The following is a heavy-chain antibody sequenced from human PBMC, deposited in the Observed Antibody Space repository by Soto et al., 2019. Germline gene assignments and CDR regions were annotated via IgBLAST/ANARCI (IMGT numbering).Heavy chain of an antibody. D-gene: IGHD4-17*01. J-gene: IGHJ4*02. CDR1: GGSISSGDYY. CDR2: IYYSGGT. Sequence: QVQLQESGPGLVKPSQTLSLTCTVSGGSISSGDYYWGWIRQPPGKGLEWIGYIYYSGGTYYNPSLKRRVTIAVDTSKNQFTLKLSSVTDADTAVYYCPIYGGKSVYFDYWGQGTLVTVSS. V-gene: IGHV4-30-4*01. CDR3: PIYGGKSVYFDY.